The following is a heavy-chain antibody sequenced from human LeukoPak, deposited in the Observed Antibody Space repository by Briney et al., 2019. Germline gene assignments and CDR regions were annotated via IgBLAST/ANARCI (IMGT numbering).Heavy chain of an antibody. CDR3: ARDTYYYDSSGYPWWDY. CDR1: GYTFTGYY. CDR2: INPNSGGT. V-gene: IGHV1-2*02. Sequence: ASVKVSCKASGYTFTGYYMLWVRQAPGQGLEWMGWINPNSGGTNYAQKFQGRVTMTRDTSISTAYMELSRLRSDDTAVYYCARDTYYYDSSGYPWWDYWGQGTLVTVSS. J-gene: IGHJ4*02. D-gene: IGHD3-22*01.